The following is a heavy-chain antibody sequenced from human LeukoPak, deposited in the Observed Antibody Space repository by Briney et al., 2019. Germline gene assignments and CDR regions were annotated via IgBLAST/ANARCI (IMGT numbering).Heavy chain of an antibody. CDR2: ISYDGSNK. CDR1: GFTFSSYA. CDR3: ARDSAQVVVVPAGTLDP. D-gene: IGHD2-2*01. Sequence: GGSLRLSCAASGFTFSSYAMHWVRQAPGKGLEWVAVISYDGSNKYYADSVKGRFTISRDNSKNTLYSQMNSLRAEDTAVYYCARDSAQVVVVPAGTLDPWGQGTLVTVSS. V-gene: IGHV3-30-3*01. J-gene: IGHJ5*02.